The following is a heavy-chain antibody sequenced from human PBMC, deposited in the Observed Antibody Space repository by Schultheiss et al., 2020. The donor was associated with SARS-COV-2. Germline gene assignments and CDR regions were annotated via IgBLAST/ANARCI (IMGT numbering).Heavy chain of an antibody. V-gene: IGHV4-39*01. CDR2: IHHSGRV. Sequence: SQTLSLTCTVSGASLTGSAYYWGWFRQAPGKGLEWIGSIHHSGRVDNNPSLRSRLTMSLDTSKNQFSLELSDVTAADTGVYYCARHAAGSSWYFWFDPWGXG. CDR3: ARHAAGSSWYFWFDP. CDR1: GASLTGSAYY. J-gene: IGHJ5*02. D-gene: IGHD6-13*01.